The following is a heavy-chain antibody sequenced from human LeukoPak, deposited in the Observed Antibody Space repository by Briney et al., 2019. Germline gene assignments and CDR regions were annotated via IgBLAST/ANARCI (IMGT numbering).Heavy chain of an antibody. CDR2: IYYSGST. CDR1: GGSISSSSYY. V-gene: IGHV4-39*01. Sequence: PSETLSLTCTVSGGSISSSSYYWGWIRQPPGKGLEWIGSIYYSGSTYYNPSLKSRVTISVDTSKNQFSLKLSSVTAADTAVYYCARLIYYDSSGYYDYWGQGTLVTVSS. D-gene: IGHD3-22*01. CDR3: ARLIYYDSSGYYDY. J-gene: IGHJ4*02.